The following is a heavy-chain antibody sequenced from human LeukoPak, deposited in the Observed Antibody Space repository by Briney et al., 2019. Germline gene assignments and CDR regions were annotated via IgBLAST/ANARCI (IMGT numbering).Heavy chain of an antibody. Sequence: ASVKVPCKASGYTFTSYGISWVRQAPGQGLEWMGWISAYNGNTNYAQKLQGRVTMTTDTSTSTAYMELRSLRSDDTAVYYCARGSRYQLLYWFDPWGQGTLVTVSS. CDR3: ARGSRYQLLYWFDP. CDR1: GYTFTSYG. CDR2: ISAYNGNT. V-gene: IGHV1-18*01. D-gene: IGHD2-2*01. J-gene: IGHJ5*02.